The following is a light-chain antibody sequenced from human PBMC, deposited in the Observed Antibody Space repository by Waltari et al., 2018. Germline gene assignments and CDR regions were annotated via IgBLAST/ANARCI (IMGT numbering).Light chain of an antibody. CDR2: EAA. CDR1: QSVSSY. V-gene: IGKV3-11*01. CDR3: QHRIDWPHT. Sequence: EIVLTQSPATLSLSPGERATLSCRASQSVSSYLGWYQQKPGQAPSVLIYEAANRATGIPARFSGSGSVPDFTLTISSLEPEDFAVYYCQHRIDWPHTFGQGTKLEIK. J-gene: IGKJ2*01.